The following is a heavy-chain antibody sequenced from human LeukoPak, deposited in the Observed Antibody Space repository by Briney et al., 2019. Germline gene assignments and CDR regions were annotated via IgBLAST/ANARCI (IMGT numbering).Heavy chain of an antibody. CDR1: GGSIRSSSYY. V-gene: IGHV4-39*01. CDR2: IYYSGNT. Sequence: SETLSLTCTVSGGSIRSSSYYWGWIRQPPGKGLEWIGTIYYSGNTYYPTSLKSRVTMSVDTSKNQLSLKLSSVTVAETAVYYCARLYFQTTNNWPRVGWFDPWGQGTLVIVSS. D-gene: IGHD1-1*01. J-gene: IGHJ5*02. CDR3: ARLYFQTTNNWPRVGWFDP.